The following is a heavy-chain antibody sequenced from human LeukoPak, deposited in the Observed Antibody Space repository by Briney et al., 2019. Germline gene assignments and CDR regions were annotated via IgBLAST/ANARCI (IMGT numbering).Heavy chain of an antibody. V-gene: IGHV1-2*02. CDR3: AREEYSSSWTSAFDI. J-gene: IGHJ3*02. CDR1: GYTFTGYY. Sequence: ASVKVSCKASGYTFTGYYMHWVRQAPGQGLEWMGWINPNSGGTNYAQKFQGRVTMTRDTSISTAYMELSSLRSEDTAVYYCAREEYSSSWTSAFDIWGQGTMVTVSS. D-gene: IGHD6-13*01. CDR2: INPNSGGT.